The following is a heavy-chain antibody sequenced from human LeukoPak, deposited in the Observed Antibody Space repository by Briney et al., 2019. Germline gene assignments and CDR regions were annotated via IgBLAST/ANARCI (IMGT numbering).Heavy chain of an antibody. J-gene: IGHJ6*02. D-gene: IGHD5-12*01. V-gene: IGHV3-43*02. CDR3: AKDMFRSYEYYYYYGMDV. CDR2: ISGDGGST. Sequence: PGGSLRLSCAASGFTFSSYAMSWVRQAPGKGLEWVSLISGDGGSTYYADSVKGRFTISRDNSKNSLYLQMNSLRTEDTALYYCAKDMFRSYEYYYYYGMDVWGQGTTVTVSS. CDR1: GFTFSSYA.